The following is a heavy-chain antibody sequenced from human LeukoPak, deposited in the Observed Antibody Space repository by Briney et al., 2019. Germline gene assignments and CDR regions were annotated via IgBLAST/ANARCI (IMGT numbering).Heavy chain of an antibody. CDR3: AKDRPHFDY. CDR1: GFTFRNYA. Sequence: GGSLRLSCAASGFTFRNYAMSWVRQAPGKGLEWVSAISSDGGSTYYADSVKGRFTISRDNSKNTLYLQMNSLRAEDTAVYYCAKDRPHFDYWGQGNLITVSS. V-gene: IGHV3-23*01. J-gene: IGHJ4*02. CDR2: ISSDGGST.